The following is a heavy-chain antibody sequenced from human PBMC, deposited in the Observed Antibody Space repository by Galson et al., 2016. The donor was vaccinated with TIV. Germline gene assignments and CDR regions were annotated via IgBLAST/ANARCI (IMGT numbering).Heavy chain of an antibody. CDR3: AKTEDCASIACYRSFNC. D-gene: IGHD2-2*02. Sequence: SLRLSCAGSGFTFSDFAIHWVRQAPGKGLEWVAVISNDGTKKDYADSVKGRFTLTRDNAKKTLYLQMNSLRPEDTAMYYCAKTEDCASIACYRSFNCWGHGTLVTVSS. CDR1: GFTFSDFA. V-gene: IGHV3-30*04. J-gene: IGHJ4*01. CDR2: ISNDGTKK.